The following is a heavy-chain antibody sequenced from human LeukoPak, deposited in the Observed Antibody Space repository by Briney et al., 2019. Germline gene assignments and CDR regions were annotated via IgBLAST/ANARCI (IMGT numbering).Heavy chain of an antibody. D-gene: IGHD2-15*01. V-gene: IGHV3-23*01. Sequence: GGSLRLSCTASGFTFSNHAMSWVRQAPGKGLEWVSGISGSGHSTGSADSVNGRFTTSRDNSKNTLYLQMNSLRAEDTAVYYCAKDTDRYCSGGSCYPLDYWGQGTLVTVSS. CDR2: ISGSGHST. CDR1: GFTFSNHA. CDR3: AKDTDRYCSGGSCYPLDY. J-gene: IGHJ4*02.